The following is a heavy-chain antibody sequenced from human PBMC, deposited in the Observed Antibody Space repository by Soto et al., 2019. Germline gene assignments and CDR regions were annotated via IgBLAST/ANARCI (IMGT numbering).Heavy chain of an antibody. D-gene: IGHD3-22*01. CDR2: LSGSGNKT. CDR1: VFTFSTYA. Sequence: GGSLRLSCASPVFTFSTYAMSWVRQAPGKGLEWVYCLSGSGNKTYYADSAKGRFTISRDNSKDTLYLQMNSLGADDTSVYYCAKGLRLHFDFWGQGIVVTVSS. J-gene: IGHJ4*02. V-gene: IGHV3-23*01. CDR3: AKGLRLHFDF.